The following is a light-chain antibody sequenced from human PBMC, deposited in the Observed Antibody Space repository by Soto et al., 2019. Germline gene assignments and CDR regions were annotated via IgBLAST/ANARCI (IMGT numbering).Light chain of an antibody. Sequence: QSVLTQPASVSGSPGQSITISCTGTSSDVGGYNYVSWYQQHPGKAPKLMIYDVSNRPSGVSNRFSGSKSGNTASLTISGLQAEDEADYYCCSLTTSHTYVFGSGTKVTVL. CDR1: SSDVGGYNY. CDR3: CSLTTSHTYV. J-gene: IGLJ1*01. V-gene: IGLV2-14*01. CDR2: DVS.